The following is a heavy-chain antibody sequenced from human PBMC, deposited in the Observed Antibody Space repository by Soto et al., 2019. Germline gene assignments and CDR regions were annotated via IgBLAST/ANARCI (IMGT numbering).Heavy chain of an antibody. CDR2: IYYSGST. CDR1: GGSISSGGYY. J-gene: IGHJ4*02. V-gene: IGHV4-31*03. CDR3: ARVSSYGLEHYFDY. D-gene: IGHD5-18*01. Sequence: KPSETLSLTCTVSGGSISSGGYYWSWIRQHPGKGLEWIGYIYYSGSTYYNPSLKSRVTISVDTSKNQFSLKLSSVTAADTAVYYCARVSSYGLEHYFDYWGQGTLVTVSS.